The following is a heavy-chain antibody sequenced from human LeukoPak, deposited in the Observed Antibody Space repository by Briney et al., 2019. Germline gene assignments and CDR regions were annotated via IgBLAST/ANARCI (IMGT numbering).Heavy chain of an antibody. CDR2: ISSSSSNI. CDR3: ARVLGGRKYCRGGSCETHPNYYYGMDV. Sequence: GGSLRLSCAASGWTFSSYSMDWVRQAPGKGLEWVSSISSSSSNIYYAASVKGEFTTSTDNAKNSLYLQMTSPRAGATAVYYCARVLGGRKYCRGGSCETHPNYYYGMDVWGQGTPVTASS. D-gene: IGHD2-15*01. CDR1: GWTFSSYS. J-gene: IGHJ6*01. V-gene: IGHV3-21*01.